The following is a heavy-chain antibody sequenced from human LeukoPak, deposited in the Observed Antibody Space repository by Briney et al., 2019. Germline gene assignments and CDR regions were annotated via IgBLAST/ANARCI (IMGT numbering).Heavy chain of an antibody. J-gene: IGHJ5*02. Sequence: SETLSLTRAVYGGSFSGYYWSWIRQPPGKGLEWIGEINHSGSTNYNPSLKSRVTISVDTSKNQFSLKLSSVTAADTAVYYCARIGPYSSGFDPWGQGTLVTVFS. CDR3: ARIGPYSSGFDP. CDR2: INHSGST. D-gene: IGHD6-19*01. V-gene: IGHV4-34*01. CDR1: GGSFSGYY.